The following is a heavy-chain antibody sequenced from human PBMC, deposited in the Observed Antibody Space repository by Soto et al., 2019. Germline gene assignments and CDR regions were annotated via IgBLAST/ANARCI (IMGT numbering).Heavy chain of an antibody. Sequence: QVQLVESGGGVVQPGRSLRLSCAASGFTFSSYGMHWVRQAPGKGLEWVAVISYDGSNKYYADSVKGRFTISRDNSKNTLYLQMNSLRAEDTAVYYCAKDRQQLDNRETDYWGQGTLVTVSS. CDR1: GFTFSSYG. CDR3: AKDRQQLDNRETDY. V-gene: IGHV3-30*18. D-gene: IGHD6-13*01. CDR2: ISYDGSNK. J-gene: IGHJ4*02.